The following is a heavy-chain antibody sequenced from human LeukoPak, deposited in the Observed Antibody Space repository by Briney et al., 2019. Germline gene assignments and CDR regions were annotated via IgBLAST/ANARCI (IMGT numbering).Heavy chain of an antibody. D-gene: IGHD4-23*01. CDR2: IGVGGGNT. V-gene: IGHV1-58*01. Sequence: SVKVSCKTSGFTFSRSAVQWVRQARGQGLEWIGWIGVGGGNTNYAQRFQDRVTITRDMSTRTAYMELSSLRSEDTAVYYCAAEIYGGNSDCCTFDFWGPGTPVTVSS. CDR3: AAEIYGGNSDCCTFDF. CDR1: GFTFSRSA. J-gene: IGHJ3*01.